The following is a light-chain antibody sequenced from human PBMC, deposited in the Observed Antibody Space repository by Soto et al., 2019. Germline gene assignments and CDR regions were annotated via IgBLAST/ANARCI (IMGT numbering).Light chain of an antibody. Sequence: QSALTQPPSASGSPGQSVTISCTGTSSDVGGYNYVSWYQQHPGKAPKLMIYEVSKRPSGVPDRFSGSKSGNTASLTVSGLQDEDEADYYCSSYAGSNTSFGGGTKLTVL. CDR2: EVS. CDR3: SSYAGSNTS. J-gene: IGLJ2*01. CDR1: SSDVGGYNY. V-gene: IGLV2-8*01.